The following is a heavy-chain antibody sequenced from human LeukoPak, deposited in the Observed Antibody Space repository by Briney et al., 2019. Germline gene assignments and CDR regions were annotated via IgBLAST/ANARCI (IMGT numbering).Heavy chain of an antibody. D-gene: IGHD2-2*01. J-gene: IGHJ4*02. CDR3: AKARSSSCYAENDN. CDR2: INRCGGNT. CDR1: GFTFSSYA. Sequence: PGGPLRLSCAASGFTFSSYAMYWVRQAPGKGLEYVSAINRCGGNTYYANSVKGRFTICRDNSKNTLYLQMGSLRAEDMAVYYCAKARSSSCYAENDNWGQGTLVAVSS. V-gene: IGHV3-64*01.